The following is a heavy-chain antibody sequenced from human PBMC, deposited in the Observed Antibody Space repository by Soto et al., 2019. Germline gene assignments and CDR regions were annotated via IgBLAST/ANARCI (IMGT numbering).Heavy chain of an antibody. CDR2: INPNSGGT. J-gene: IGHJ1*01. V-gene: IGHV1-2*04. D-gene: IGHD2-21*01. CDR3: ARDTGCWPVDRYFQH. Sequence: QVQLVQSGAEVKKPGASVKVSCKASGYTFTGYYMHWVRQAPGQGLEWMGWINPNSGGTNYAQKFQGWVTMTRDTSISTAYMELSRLRSDDTAVYYCARDTGCWPVDRYFQHWGQGTLVTVSS. CDR1: GYTFTGYY.